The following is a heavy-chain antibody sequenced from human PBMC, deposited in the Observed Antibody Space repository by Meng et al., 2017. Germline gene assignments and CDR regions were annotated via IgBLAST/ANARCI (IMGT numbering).Heavy chain of an antibody. CDR2: INPKSGDT. CDR3: ARDEDISAAGKLFGDY. D-gene: IGHD6-25*01. Sequence: VQRVREVAEVKRPGASVKVSCKPSGYNFPDYYIHWVRRAPGQGLEWMGRINPKSGDTHYAQKFQARVTMTGDTSISTAYMELSGLRSDDTAMYYCARDEDISAAGKLFGDYWGQGTLVTVSS. J-gene: IGHJ4*02. V-gene: IGHV1-2*06. CDR1: GYNFPDYY.